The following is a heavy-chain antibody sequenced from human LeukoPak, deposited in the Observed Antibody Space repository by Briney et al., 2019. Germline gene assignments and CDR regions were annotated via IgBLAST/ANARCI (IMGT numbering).Heavy chain of an antibody. Sequence: ASVKVSCKASGGTFSSYAISWVRQAPGQGLEWMGGIIPIFGTANYAQKFQGRVTITADKSTSTAYMELSSLRSEDTAVYYCTRDHVVVPAAMLGWFDPWGQGTLVTVSS. V-gene: IGHV1-69*06. J-gene: IGHJ5*02. D-gene: IGHD2-2*01. CDR2: IIPIFGTA. CDR3: TRDHVVVPAAMLGWFDP. CDR1: GGTFSSYA.